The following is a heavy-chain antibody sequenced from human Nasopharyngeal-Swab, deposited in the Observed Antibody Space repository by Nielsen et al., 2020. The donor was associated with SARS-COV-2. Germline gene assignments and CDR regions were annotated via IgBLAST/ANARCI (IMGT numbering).Heavy chain of an antibody. D-gene: IGHD2-21*01. V-gene: IGHV3-23*01. Sequence: GESLKISCAASGFTFSSYAMSWVRQAPGKGLEWVSAISGSGGSTYYADSVKGRFTISRDNSKSTLYLQMNSLRVEDTAVYYCAKDPRTVIGTFDIWGQGTMVTVSS. CDR2: ISGSGGST. CDR1: GFTFSSYA. J-gene: IGHJ3*02. CDR3: AKDPRTVIGTFDI.